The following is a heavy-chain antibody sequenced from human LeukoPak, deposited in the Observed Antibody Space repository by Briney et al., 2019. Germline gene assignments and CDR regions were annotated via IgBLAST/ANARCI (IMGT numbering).Heavy chain of an antibody. CDR3: ARNTYQDYGGNSESDLWFDP. D-gene: IGHD4-23*01. Sequence: GGSLRLSCAASGFTFSSYAMHWVRQAPGKGLEYVSAISSNGGSTYYANSVKGRFTISRDNSKNTLYLQMGSLRAEDMAVYYCARNTYQDYGGNSESDLWFDPWGQGTLVTVSS. CDR1: GFTFSSYA. CDR2: ISSNGGST. J-gene: IGHJ5*02. V-gene: IGHV3-64*01.